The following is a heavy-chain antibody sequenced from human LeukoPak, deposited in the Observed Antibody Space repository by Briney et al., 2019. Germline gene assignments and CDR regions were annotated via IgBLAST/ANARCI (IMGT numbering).Heavy chain of an antibody. CDR1: GLKFTDAW. Sequence: PGGSLRLSCAVSGLKFTDAWMSWVRQSPGEGLEWVGRIKSKYDGGTAHYAAPVEGRFTISRDDSKNTLYLQMNSLKTEDTAVYYCTTVSPSLDYWGQGTLVTVSS. CDR2: IKSKYDGGTA. CDR3: TTVSPSLDY. V-gene: IGHV3-15*01. J-gene: IGHJ4*02.